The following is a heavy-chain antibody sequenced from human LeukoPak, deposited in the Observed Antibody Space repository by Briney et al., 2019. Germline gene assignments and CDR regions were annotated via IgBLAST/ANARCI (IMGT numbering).Heavy chain of an antibody. CDR2: ISYDGSNK. J-gene: IGHJ5*02. V-gene: IGHV3-30*01. CDR3: AREASHSSSRPSGFDP. D-gene: IGHD6-6*01. Sequence: PGGSLRVSCAASGFTFSSYAMHWVRQARGKGLEWVAVISYDGSNKYYADSVKGRFTISRDNSKNTLYLQMNSLRAEDTAVYYCAREASHSSSRPSGFDPWGQGTLVTVSS. CDR1: GFTFSSYA.